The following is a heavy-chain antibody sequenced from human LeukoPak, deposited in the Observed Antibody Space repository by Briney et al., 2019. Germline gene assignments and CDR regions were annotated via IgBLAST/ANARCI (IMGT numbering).Heavy chain of an antibody. Sequence: ASVKVSCKASGYTFIGYYMHWVRQAPGQALEWMGWINPNGGAINYAQKFQGRVTLTRDTSRSTAYMEINRLTSDDTAVYYCVKPSRGPYYWFDLWGQGTLVTVSS. D-gene: IGHD1-1*01. CDR2: INPNGGAI. CDR3: VKPSRGPYYWFDL. J-gene: IGHJ5*02. CDR1: GYTFIGYY. V-gene: IGHV1-2*02.